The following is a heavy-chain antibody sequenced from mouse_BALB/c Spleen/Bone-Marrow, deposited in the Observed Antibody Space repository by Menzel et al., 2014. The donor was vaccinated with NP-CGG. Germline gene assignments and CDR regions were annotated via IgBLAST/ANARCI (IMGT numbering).Heavy chain of an antibody. CDR2: IYPGAVYT. V-gene: IGHV1-63*02. J-gene: IGHJ4*01. Sequence: QVQLKESGAELVRPGTSVKMSCEAAGYTFTNYWIGWVKQRPGHGLEWIGDIYPGAVYTNYNEKFKGKATLTADTSSSTAYMQLSSLTSEDSAIYYCAIHGEAMDYWGQGTSVTVSS. CDR1: GYTFTNYW. CDR3: AIHGEAMDY.